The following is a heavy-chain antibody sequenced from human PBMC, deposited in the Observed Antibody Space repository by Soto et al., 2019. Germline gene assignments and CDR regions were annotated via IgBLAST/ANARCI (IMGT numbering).Heavy chain of an antibody. D-gene: IGHD3-22*01. CDR2: INPNSGST. Sequence: GASVKVSCKASGYSFTGYSMHWVRQAPGQGLEWMGWINPNSGSTNYAQKFQGRVTMTRDTSISTAYMELSGLTSDDTAVYSCARGTFYYDSSRFDQEYYFDYWGQRTLVTVSS. CDR1: GYSFTGYS. CDR3: ARGTFYYDSSRFDQEYYFDY. V-gene: IGHV1-2*02. J-gene: IGHJ4*02.